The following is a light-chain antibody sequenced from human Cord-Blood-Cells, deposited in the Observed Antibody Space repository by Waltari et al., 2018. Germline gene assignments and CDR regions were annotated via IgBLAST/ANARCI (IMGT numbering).Light chain of an antibody. J-gene: IGLJ2*01. CDR1: ALPKQY. CDR2: KDS. V-gene: IGLV3-25*03. CDR3: QSADSSGTYVV. Sequence: SYELTQPPSVSLSPGQTARNTCSGDALPKQYAYWYQQKPGQAPVLVIYKDSERPSGIPELFSGSSSGTTVTLTISGVQAEDEADYYCQSADSSGTYVVFGGGTKLTVL.